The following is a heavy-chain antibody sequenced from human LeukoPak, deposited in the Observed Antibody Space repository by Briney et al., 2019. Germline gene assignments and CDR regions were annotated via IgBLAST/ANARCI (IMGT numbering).Heavy chain of an antibody. CDR1: GGSFSGYY. CDR3: ARVEIAAAVDY. D-gene: IGHD6-13*01. V-gene: IGHV4-34*01. Sequence: PSETLSLTCAVYGGSFSGYYWSWIRQPPGKGLEWIGEINHGGSTNYNPSLKSRVTISVDTSKNQFSLKLSSVTAADTAVYYCARVEIAAAVDYWGQGTLVTVSS. CDR2: INHGGST. J-gene: IGHJ4*02.